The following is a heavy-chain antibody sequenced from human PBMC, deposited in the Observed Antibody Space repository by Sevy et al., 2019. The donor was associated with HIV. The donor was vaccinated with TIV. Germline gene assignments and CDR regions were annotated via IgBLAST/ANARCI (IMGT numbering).Heavy chain of an antibody. CDR2: ISYDGSDK. D-gene: IGHD1-26*01. CDR3: ATGRQGATYGY. V-gene: IGHV3-30*03. CDR1: GFNFRIYA. J-gene: IGHJ4*02. Sequence: GGSLRLSCAASGFNFRIYAMHWVRQAPGKGLEWVAVISYDGSDKFYAESVKVRFTISRDNSKNMVFLQLNSLRGDDTAVYYCATGRQGATYGYWGQGTPVTVSS.